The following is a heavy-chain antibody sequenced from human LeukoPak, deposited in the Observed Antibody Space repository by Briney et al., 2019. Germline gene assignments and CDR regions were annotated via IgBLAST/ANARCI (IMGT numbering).Heavy chain of an antibody. CDR3: ARDLYQLGYMDV. CDR2: ISYDGSNK. V-gene: IGHV3-30-3*01. CDR1: GFTFSSYA. J-gene: IGHJ6*03. Sequence: GGSLRLSCAASGFTFSSYAMHWVRQAPGKGLEWVAVISYDGSNKYYADSVKGRFTISRDNSKNTLYLQMNSLRAEDTAVYYCARDLYQLGYMDVWGKGTTVTVSS. D-gene: IGHD2-2*01.